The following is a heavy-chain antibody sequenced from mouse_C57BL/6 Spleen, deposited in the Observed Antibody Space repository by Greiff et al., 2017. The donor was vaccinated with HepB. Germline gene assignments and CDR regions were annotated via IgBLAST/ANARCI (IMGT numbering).Heavy chain of an antibody. Sequence: EVKLVESGGGLVKPGGSLKLSCAASGFTFSDYGMHWVRQAPEKGLEWVAYISSGSSTIYYADTVKGRFTISRDNAKNTLFLQMTSLRSEDTAMYYCARIGRKGWYFDVWGTGTTVTVSS. CDR3: ARIGRKGWYFDV. J-gene: IGHJ1*03. CDR1: GFTFSDYG. V-gene: IGHV5-17*01. D-gene: IGHD3-3*01. CDR2: ISSGSSTI.